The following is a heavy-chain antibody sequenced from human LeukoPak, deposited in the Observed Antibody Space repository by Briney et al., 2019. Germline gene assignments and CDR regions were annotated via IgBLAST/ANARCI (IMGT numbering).Heavy chain of an antibody. CDR3: ARDRGAAIDY. V-gene: IGHV4-61*01. Sequence: SETLSLTCTVSGASIRSGSNYWSWVRQPPGKGLEWIGYVHSTGSTKYNPSLKSRVTMSADTSNNQFSLNLSSVTAADTAVFFCARDRGAAIDYWGQGILVTVSS. CDR2: VHSTGST. J-gene: IGHJ4*02. CDR1: GASIRSGSNY. D-gene: IGHD6-25*01.